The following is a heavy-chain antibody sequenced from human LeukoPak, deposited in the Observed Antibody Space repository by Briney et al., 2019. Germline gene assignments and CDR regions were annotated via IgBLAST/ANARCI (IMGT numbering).Heavy chain of an antibody. CDR1: GFTLTSTW. Sequence: GGSLRLSCAASGFTLTSTWMSWGRQAPGKGLEWGGRIKRNIGGATTDYAAAVNGRFTISRHASKNTLYLQMNSLKTEDTAVYYCVTGLGRTDHDYWGQGTLVTASS. CDR3: VTGLGRTDHDY. CDR2: IKRNIGGATT. V-gene: IGHV3-15*01. J-gene: IGHJ4*02. D-gene: IGHD1/OR15-1a*01.